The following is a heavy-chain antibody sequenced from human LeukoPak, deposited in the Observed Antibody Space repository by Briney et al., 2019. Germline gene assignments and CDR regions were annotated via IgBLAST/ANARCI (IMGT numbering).Heavy chain of an antibody. J-gene: IGHJ4*02. CDR2: IHYSGST. CDR3: ARATGYYKDY. V-gene: IGHV4-59*01. CDR1: GGSISSFY. D-gene: IGHD3-9*01. Sequence: PSETLSLTCTVSGGSISSFYWSWIRQPPGKGLEWIGYIHYSGSTNYNPSLKSRVTISVDTSKNQFSLKLSSVTAADTAVYYCARATGYYKDYWGQGTLVTVSS.